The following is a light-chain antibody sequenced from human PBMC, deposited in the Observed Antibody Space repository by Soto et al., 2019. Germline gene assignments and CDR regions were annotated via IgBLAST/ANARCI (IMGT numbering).Light chain of an antibody. CDR1: RSISDW. Sequence: DIQMTQSPSSLSPSVGDRVTITCRASRSISDWLAWYQQKPGKAPELLIFDASNLKSGVSSRFSGSGSGAESTLTISRLQPDDVATYYCLQYSSHSWTFGQGTKGDSK. CDR2: DAS. J-gene: IGKJ1*01. V-gene: IGKV1-5*01. CDR3: LQYSSHSWT.